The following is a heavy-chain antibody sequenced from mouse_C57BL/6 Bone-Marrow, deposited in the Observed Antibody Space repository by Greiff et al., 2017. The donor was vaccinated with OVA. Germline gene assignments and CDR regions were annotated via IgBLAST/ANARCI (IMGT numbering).Heavy chain of an antibody. CDR1: GYTFTSYW. V-gene: IGHV1-74*01. Sequence: QVQLQQSGAELVKPGASVKVSCKASGYTFTSYWMHWVKQRPGPGLEWIGRIHPSDSDTNYNQKFKVKATLTVDKSSSTAYMQLSSLTSEDSAVYYCAIKGHYYGSSHYAMDYWGQGTSVTVSS. CDR2: IHPSDSDT. J-gene: IGHJ4*01. D-gene: IGHD1-1*01. CDR3: AIKGHYYGSSHYAMDY.